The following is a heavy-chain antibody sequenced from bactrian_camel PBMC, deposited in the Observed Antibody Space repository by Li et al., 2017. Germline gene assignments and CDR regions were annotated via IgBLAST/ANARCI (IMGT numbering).Heavy chain of an antibody. J-gene: IGHJ4*01. D-gene: IGHD2*01. V-gene: IGHV3S40*01. Sequence: VQLVESGGGSVQTGGSLRLSCAASGYIYKMSCMGWFRQAPGKGFEWVSAINSGGGAAYFADSVKGRFTISRDNAKNTLYLQMNSLKTEDTAVYYCATAGNYLWGQGTQVTVS. CDR2: INSGGGAA. CDR1: GYIYKMSC. CDR3: ATAGNYL.